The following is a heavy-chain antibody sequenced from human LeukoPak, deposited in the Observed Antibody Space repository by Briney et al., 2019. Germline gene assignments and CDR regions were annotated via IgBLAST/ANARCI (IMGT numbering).Heavy chain of an antibody. D-gene: IGHD2-2*01. CDR2: IYYSGST. CDR1: GGSISSYY. CDR3: ARGYCSSTICFQYFHH. Sequence: PSETLSLTCTVSGGSISSYYWNWIRQPPGKGLEWIGYIYYSGSTNYNPSLKSRVTISVDTPKNQFSLKLSSVTAADTAVYYCARGYCSSTICFQYFHHWGQGTLVTVSS. V-gene: IGHV4-59*01. J-gene: IGHJ1*01.